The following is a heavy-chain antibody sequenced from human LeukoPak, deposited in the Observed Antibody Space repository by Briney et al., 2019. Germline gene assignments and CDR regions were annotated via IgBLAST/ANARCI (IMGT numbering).Heavy chain of an antibody. CDR1: GFSFRSYG. Sequence: GGSLRISCETSGFSFRSYGMNWVRQAPGQGLEWVAFIRNDGSDKYYADSVRGRFTISRDNSKKSLHLHMNRLRVEDTGVYYCAKDLEAGTSGYSLDCWGQGTLVSVSS. V-gene: IGHV3-30*02. CDR2: IRNDGSDK. J-gene: IGHJ4*02. CDR3: AKDLEAGTSGYSLDC. D-gene: IGHD3-22*01.